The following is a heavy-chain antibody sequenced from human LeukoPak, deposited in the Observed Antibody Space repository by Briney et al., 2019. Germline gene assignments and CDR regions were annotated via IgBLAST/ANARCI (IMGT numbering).Heavy chain of an antibody. Sequence: PSETLSLTCTVSGGSISSYYWSWIRQPAGKGLEWIGRIYTSGSTNYNPSLKSRVTISVDTSKNQFSLKLSSVTAADTAVYYCARDIHDFWTNWFDPWGQGTLVTVSS. CDR3: ARDIHDFWTNWFDP. V-gene: IGHV4-4*07. D-gene: IGHD3-3*01. CDR2: IYTSGST. CDR1: GGSISSYY. J-gene: IGHJ5*02.